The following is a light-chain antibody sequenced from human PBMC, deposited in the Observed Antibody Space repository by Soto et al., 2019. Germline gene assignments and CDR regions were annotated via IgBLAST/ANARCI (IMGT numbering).Light chain of an antibody. V-gene: IGKV1-6*01. CDR1: RDVGSD. Sequence: QMTQTPSSLSASVGAKIIITCRASRDVGSDVSWYQQKPVQAPKLLIDAASNLYTGVPSRFSGSRSGTEFTLTISSLQPEDFASYYCLQDYGDSWTFGQGTKV. J-gene: IGKJ1*01. CDR2: AAS. CDR3: LQDYGDSWT.